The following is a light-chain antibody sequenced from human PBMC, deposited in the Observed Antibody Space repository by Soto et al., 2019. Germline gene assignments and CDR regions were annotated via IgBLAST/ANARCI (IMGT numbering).Light chain of an antibody. J-gene: IGKJ5*01. V-gene: IGKV3-11*01. Sequence: IVLTQSPATLSLSPGERATLSCRASQSISIYLAWYQQRPGQAPRLLISDASNRATGIPARFSGGGSGTDFTLTISSLEPEDSAVYYCQQRNMWPITFGQGTRLEI. CDR1: QSISIY. CDR2: DAS. CDR3: QQRNMWPIT.